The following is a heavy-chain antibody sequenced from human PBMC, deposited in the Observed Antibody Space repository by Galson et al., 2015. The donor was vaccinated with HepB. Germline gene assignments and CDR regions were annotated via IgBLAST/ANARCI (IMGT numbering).Heavy chain of an antibody. CDR1: GFTFSSYT. Sequence: SLRLSCAASGFTFSSYTMNWVRQAPGKGQEWVSYISSSSSSIYYADSVKGRFSISRDNAKNSLYLQMNSLRAEDTAVYYCARGSSYFQHWGRGTLVTVSS. J-gene: IGHJ1*01. CDR2: ISSSSSSI. V-gene: IGHV3-48*01. CDR3: ARGSSYFQH.